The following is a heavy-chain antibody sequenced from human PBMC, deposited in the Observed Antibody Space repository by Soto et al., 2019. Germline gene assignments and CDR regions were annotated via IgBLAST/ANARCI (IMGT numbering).Heavy chain of an antibody. CDR1: GFVVSETY. CDR2: TYSGGST. Sequence: EVQVVESGGGLIQPGGSLRLSCAASGFVVSETYMSWVRQAPGRGLQWVSFTYSGGSTYHADSVKGRFTISRDSSRNTLYLQMNSLRVEDTAVYYCARDCGGGSCYPALGAWGQGTLVTVSS. J-gene: IGHJ5*02. D-gene: IGHD2-15*01. CDR3: ARDCGGGSCYPALGA. V-gene: IGHV3-53*01.